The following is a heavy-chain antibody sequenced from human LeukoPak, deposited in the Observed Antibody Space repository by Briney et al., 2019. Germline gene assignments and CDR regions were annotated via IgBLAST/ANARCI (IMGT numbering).Heavy chain of an antibody. CDR2: ISAYNGNT. J-gene: IGHJ3*02. D-gene: IGHD3-3*01. CDR3: SRAEYDFWSGYYSGGAFDI. Sequence: ASVKVSCKASGYTFTSYGISWVRQAPGQGGEWMGWISAYNGNTNYAQKLQGSVTITTDTSTRTAYMELRSLRSDDAAVYYCSRAEYDFWSGYYSGGAFDIWGQGTMVTVSS. CDR1: GYTFTSYG. V-gene: IGHV1-18*01.